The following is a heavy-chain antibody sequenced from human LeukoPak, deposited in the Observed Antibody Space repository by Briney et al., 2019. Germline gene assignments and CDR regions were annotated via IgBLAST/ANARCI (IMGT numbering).Heavy chain of an antibody. Sequence: SETLSLTCTVSGGSMSPYFWSRVRQPPGKGLEWIGYVYTNDGSTKYNPSLKSRVTMSVDTSKNQISLKLSSVTAADTAIYYCARRQTYFDYWGQGTLVTVSS. CDR2: VYTNDGST. J-gene: IGHJ4*02. CDR3: ARRQTYFDY. CDR1: GGSMSPYF. V-gene: IGHV4-4*09.